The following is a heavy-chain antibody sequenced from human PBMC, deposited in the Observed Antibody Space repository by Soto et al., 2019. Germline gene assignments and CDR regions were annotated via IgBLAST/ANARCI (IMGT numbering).Heavy chain of an antibody. D-gene: IGHD5-18*01. J-gene: IGHJ5*02. CDR2: ISGSGGST. V-gene: IGHV3-23*01. CDR1: GFTFSSYA. CDR3: AKVMVKNWFDP. Sequence: GGSLRLSCAASGFTFSSYAMSWVRQAPGKGLEWVSGISGSGGSTDYADSVKGRFTISRDNSKNTLYLQMNSLRADDTAVYYCAKVMVKNWFDPWGQGTLVTVSS.